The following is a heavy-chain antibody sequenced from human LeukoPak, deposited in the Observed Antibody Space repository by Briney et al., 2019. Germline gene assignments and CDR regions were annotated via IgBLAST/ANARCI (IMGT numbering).Heavy chain of an antibody. Sequence: GGSLRLSCAASGFTFSSYAMSWVRQAPGKGLELDSAISGSGGSTYYADSVKGRFTISRDNSKNTLYLQMNSLRAEDTAVYYCAKDPDYDFRSGYYMPGAFDIWGQGTMLTVSS. CDR1: GFTFSSYA. V-gene: IGHV3-23*01. D-gene: IGHD3-3*01. CDR2: ISGSGGST. J-gene: IGHJ3*02. CDR3: AKDPDYDFRSGYYMPGAFDI.